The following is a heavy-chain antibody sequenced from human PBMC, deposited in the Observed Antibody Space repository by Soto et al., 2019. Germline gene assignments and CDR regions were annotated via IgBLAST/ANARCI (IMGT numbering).Heavy chain of an antibody. J-gene: IGHJ6*02. CDR1: GGTFSSYA. Sequence: SVKVSCKASGGTFSSYAISWVRQAPGQGLEWMGGIIPIFGTANYAQKFQGRVTITADESTSTAYMELSSLRSEDTAVYYCASGTDFWSGYYYYYGMDVWGQGTTVTVSS. D-gene: IGHD3-3*01. V-gene: IGHV1-69*13. CDR3: ASGTDFWSGYYYYYGMDV. CDR2: IIPIFGTA.